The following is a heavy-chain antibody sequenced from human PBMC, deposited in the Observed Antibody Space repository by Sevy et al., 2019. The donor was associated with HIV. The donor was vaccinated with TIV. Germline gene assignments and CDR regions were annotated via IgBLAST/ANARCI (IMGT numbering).Heavy chain of an antibody. CDR1: GDSVSSNSAA. V-gene: IGHV6-1*01. CDR3: ARDGLTYGGMDV. CDR2: TYYRSKWYN. J-gene: IGHJ6*02. D-gene: IGHD1-20*01. Sequence: SQTLSLTCAISGDSVSSNSAAWNWIRQSPSRGLEWPGRTYYRSKWYNDYAVSVKSRITINPDTSKNQVSLQLNSVTPEDTAIYYCARDGLTYGGMDVWGQGTTVTVSS.